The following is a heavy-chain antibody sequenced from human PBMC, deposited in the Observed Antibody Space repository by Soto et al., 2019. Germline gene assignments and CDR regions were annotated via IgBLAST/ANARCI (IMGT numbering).Heavy chain of an antibody. CDR2: IYYSGST. J-gene: IGHJ3*02. Sequence: PETLPLTSSVSTSYISTYYWSLIRQPPGKGLEWIGYIYYSGSTNYNPSLKSRVTISVDTSKNQFSLKLSSVTAADTAVYYCARAVTMIVVVNLGAFDIWGQGTMVT. D-gene: IGHD3-22*01. CDR1: TSYISTYY. V-gene: IGHV4-59*01. CDR3: ARAVTMIVVVNLGAFDI.